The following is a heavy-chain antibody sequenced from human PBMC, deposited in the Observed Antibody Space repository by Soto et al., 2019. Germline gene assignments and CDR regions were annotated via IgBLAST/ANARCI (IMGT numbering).Heavy chain of an antibody. J-gene: IGHJ4*02. CDR2: IYYSGST. D-gene: IGHD3-22*01. CDR3: ARLGGYYDSSGYYQEPIDY. V-gene: IGHV4-39*01. Sequence: SEALALTCTGSGGSISSSSYYWGWIRQPPGKGLEWIGSIYYSGSTYYNPSLKSRVTISVDTSKNQFSLKLSSVTAADTAVYYCARLGGYYDSSGYYQEPIDYWGQGTLLTVS. CDR1: GGSISSSSYY.